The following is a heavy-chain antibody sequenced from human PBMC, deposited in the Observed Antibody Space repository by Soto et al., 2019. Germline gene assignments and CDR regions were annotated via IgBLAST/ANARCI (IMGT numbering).Heavy chain of an antibody. CDR3: TKASPDRHHMDV. V-gene: IGHV3-23*01. CDR1: GFTFSNFV. CDR2: ITSTGGDT. Sequence: PGGSLRLSCATSGFTFSNFVMRWVRQTPGKGLEWVSTITSTGGDTYYTDSVKGRFTISRDNSKNTLYLQMSSLRAEDTALYYCTKASPDRHHMDVWGQGTTVTVSS. J-gene: IGHJ6*02.